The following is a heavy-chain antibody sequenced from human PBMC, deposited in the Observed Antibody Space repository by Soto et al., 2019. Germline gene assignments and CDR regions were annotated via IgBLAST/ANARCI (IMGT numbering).Heavy chain of an antibody. CDR1: GYSFTSYW. CDR2: IYPGDSDT. Sequence: GGSLKISCKGSGYSFTSYWIGWVRQMPGKGLEWMGIIYPGDSDTRYSPSFQGQVTISADKSISTAYLQWSSLKASDTAMYYCATHCSGGSCSSSRPYYYGMDVWGQGTTVTVSS. V-gene: IGHV5-51*01. J-gene: IGHJ6*02. CDR3: ATHCSGGSCSSSRPYYYGMDV. D-gene: IGHD2-15*01.